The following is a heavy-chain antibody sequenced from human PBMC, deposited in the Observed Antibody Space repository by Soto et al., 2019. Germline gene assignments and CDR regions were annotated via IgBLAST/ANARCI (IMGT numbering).Heavy chain of an antibody. Sequence: GGSLRLSCAASGFTFSSYEMNWVRQAPGKGLEWVSYISSSGSTIYYADSVKGRFTISRDNAKNSLYLQMNSLRAEDTAVYYCARDRRDGSIDNWGQGTLVTVSS. J-gene: IGHJ4*02. CDR3: ARDRRDGSIDN. V-gene: IGHV3-48*03. CDR2: ISSSGSTI. CDR1: GFTFSSYE. D-gene: IGHD5-12*01.